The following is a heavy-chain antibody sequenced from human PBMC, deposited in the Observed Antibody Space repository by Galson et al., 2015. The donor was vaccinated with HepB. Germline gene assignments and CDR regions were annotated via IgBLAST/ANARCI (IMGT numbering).Heavy chain of an antibody. CDR1: GFTFSSYG. Sequence: SLRLSCAASGFTFSSYGMPWVRQAPGKGLEWVAVISYDGSNKYYADSVKGRFTISRDNSKNTLYLQMNSLRAEDTAVYYCAKDGSGWYRVDYWGQGTLVTVSS. CDR2: ISYDGSNK. CDR3: AKDGSGWYRVDY. D-gene: IGHD6-19*01. V-gene: IGHV3-30*18. J-gene: IGHJ4*02.